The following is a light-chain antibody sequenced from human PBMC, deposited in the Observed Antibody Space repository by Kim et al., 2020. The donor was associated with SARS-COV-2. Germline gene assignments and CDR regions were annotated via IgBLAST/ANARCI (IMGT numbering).Light chain of an antibody. CDR3: QQYGSSPYT. V-gene: IGKV3-20*01. CDR1: QSVSSNY. CDR2: GAS. J-gene: IGKJ2*01. Sequence: EIVLTQSPGTLSLSPGESATLSCRASQSVSSNYLAWYQGKPGQAPRLLIFGASSRATGIPDRFSGSGSGTDFTLTISRLEPEDFAVYYCQQYGSSPYTFGQGTKLEI.